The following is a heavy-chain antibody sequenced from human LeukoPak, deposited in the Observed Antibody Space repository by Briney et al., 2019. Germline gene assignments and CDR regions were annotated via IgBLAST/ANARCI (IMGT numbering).Heavy chain of an antibody. CDR3: ASGTGEYDAFDI. J-gene: IGHJ3*02. CDR2: IYYSGST. V-gene: IGHV4-59*01. CDR1: GGSISSYY. Sequence: SETPSLTCTVSGGSISSYYWSWIRQPPGKGLEWIGYIYYSGSTNYNPPLKSRVTISVDTSKNQFSLKLSSVTAADTAVYYCASGTGEYDAFDIWGQGTMVTVSS. D-gene: IGHD7-27*01.